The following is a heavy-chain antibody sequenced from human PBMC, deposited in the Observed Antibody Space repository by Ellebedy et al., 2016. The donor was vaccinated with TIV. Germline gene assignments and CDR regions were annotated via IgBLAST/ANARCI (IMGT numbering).Heavy chain of an antibody. V-gene: IGHV4-30-2*01. CDR1: GGSISSGGYS. D-gene: IGHD3-3*01. Sequence: SETLSLXXTVSGGSISSGGYSWSWIRQPPGKGLEWIGYIYHSGSTYYNPSLKSRVTISVDRSKNQFSLKLSSVTAADTAVYYCARWGIFGVVDAFDIWGQGTMVTVSS. CDR2: IYHSGST. CDR3: ARWGIFGVVDAFDI. J-gene: IGHJ3*02.